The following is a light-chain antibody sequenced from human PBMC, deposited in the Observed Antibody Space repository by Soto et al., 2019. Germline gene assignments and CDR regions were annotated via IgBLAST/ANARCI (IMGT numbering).Light chain of an antibody. CDR3: QQYNNWPPMYT. CDR2: DAS. Sequence: EIVMTQSPATLSVSPGERATLSCRASQIVSSNVAWYQQKAGQAPRLLINDASTRATGIPARFSGSRSGTEFTLTISSLQSEDFAVYYCQQYNNWPPMYTFGQGTKLEIK. V-gene: IGKV3-15*01. J-gene: IGKJ2*01. CDR1: QIVSSN.